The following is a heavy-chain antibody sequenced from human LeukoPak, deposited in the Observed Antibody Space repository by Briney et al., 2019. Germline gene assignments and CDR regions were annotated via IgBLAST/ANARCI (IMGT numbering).Heavy chain of an antibody. CDR2: MDPSGSQT. Sequence: VGSLRLSSAPSEFIFNRSSMNCVPQALGEGLEWVANMDPSGSQTRYVDSVKGRFTISKDNPGTSLYLDMYGLRAEDTAIYYCAIWTSGNYWGQGTLVTVSS. V-gene: IGHV3-7*01. J-gene: IGHJ4*02. CDR1: EFIFNRSS. CDR3: AIWTSGNY. D-gene: IGHD1-1*01.